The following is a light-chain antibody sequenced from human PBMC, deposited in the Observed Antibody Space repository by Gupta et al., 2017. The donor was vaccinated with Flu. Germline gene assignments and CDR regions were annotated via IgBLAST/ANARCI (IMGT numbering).Light chain of an antibody. CDR2: GAS. Sequence: PSRLYESDSERATLSWATGQGVNKDWAWYQQKPGQAPMLLIYGASSRARGFPNGFSGSGSGTEFTLTISRRQPEDFAVYYCHPENSCPVPFGRGPKVEIK. CDR1: QGVNKD. V-gene: IGKV3-15*01. CDR3: HPENSCPVP. J-gene: IGKJ4*01.